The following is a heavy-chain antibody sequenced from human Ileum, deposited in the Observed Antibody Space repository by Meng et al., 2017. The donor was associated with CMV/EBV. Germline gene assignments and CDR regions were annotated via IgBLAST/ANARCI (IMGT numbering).Heavy chain of an antibody. CDR2: IYWDDDK. J-gene: IGHJ5*01. CDR3: VRRRGGGSGWTWFDS. Sequence: QIHLKESGTTLVKPEQTLTLTCTFSGFSLSTNGMGLGWIRQPPGQALEWLALIYWDDDKHYRPSLKSRLAITTDSSKNHVVLIMTNMDPLDTATYYCVRRRGGGSGWTWFDSWGQGILVTVSS. V-gene: IGHV2-5*02. D-gene: IGHD6-19*01. CDR1: GFSLSTNGMG.